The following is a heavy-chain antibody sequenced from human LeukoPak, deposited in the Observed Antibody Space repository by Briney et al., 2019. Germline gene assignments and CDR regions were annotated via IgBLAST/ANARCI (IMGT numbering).Heavy chain of an antibody. Sequence: ASVKVSCKASGGTFSSYAISWVRQAPGQGLEWMGGIIPIFGTTNYAQKLQDRVTTTPDKSTSTAYMELSRLRSEDTGVYYCARVVGLTGYSSSWYSGYYYYMDVWGKGTTVTVSS. D-gene: IGHD6-13*01. CDR1: GGTFSSYA. CDR2: IIPIFGTT. CDR3: ARVVGLTGYSSSWYSGYYYYMDV. V-gene: IGHV1-69*06. J-gene: IGHJ6*03.